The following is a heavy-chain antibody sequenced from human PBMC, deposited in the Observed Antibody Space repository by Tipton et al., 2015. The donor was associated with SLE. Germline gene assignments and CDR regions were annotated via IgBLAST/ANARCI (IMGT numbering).Heavy chain of an antibody. J-gene: IGHJ4*02. CDR2: IYHRGST. Sequence: TLSLTCNVSGDSITSYYWSWLRQPPGKGLEWIGFIYHRGSTHYNPSLKSRVTMSVDTSKNQFSLKLSSVTAADTAVYYCARQNHDEAFDYWGQGTLVTVSS. D-gene: IGHD1-14*01. V-gene: IGHV4-59*08. CDR1: GDSITSYY. CDR3: ARQNHDEAFDY.